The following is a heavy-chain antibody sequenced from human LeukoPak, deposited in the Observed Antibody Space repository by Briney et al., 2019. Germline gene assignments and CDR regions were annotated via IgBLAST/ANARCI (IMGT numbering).Heavy chain of an antibody. J-gene: IGHJ6*03. CDR1: GYTFTGYY. CDR2: INLNSGDT. V-gene: IGHV1-2*02. Sequence: GASVKVSCKASGYTFTGYYMNWVRQAPGQGLEWMGWINLNSGDTYYAQKFQGRVTMTRDTSISTAYMELSRLRSEDTAIYFCARDPSNYYYTDVWGKGPTVTVSS. CDR3: ARDPSNYYYTDV.